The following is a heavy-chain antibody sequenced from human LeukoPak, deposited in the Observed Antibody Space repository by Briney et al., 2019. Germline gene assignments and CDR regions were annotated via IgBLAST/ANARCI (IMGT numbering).Heavy chain of an antibody. Sequence: GGSLRLSCAASGFTLNRHWMTWVRQAPGKGLEWVANIKQDGSVRYYVDSVKGRFTISRDNAKNTLYLQMNSLRVEDTAVYYCGRSIALAESYWGQGTLVTVSS. J-gene: IGHJ4*02. CDR3: GRSIALAESY. CDR1: GFTLNRHW. D-gene: IGHD6-6*01. V-gene: IGHV3-7*01. CDR2: IKQDGSVR.